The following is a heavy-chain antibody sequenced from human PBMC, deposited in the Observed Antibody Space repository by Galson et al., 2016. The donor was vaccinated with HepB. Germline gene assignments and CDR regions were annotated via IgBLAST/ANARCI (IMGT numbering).Heavy chain of an antibody. CDR2: IYSGGST. J-gene: IGHJ6*02. CDR3: TRDRRTGYYYGMDV. D-gene: IGHD1-1*01. V-gene: IGHV3-53*01. Sequence: SLRLSCAASGFTVSSNYMSWVRQAPGKGLEWVSLIYSGGSTYYADSVKGRFTISRDNSKNTLYLQMNSLRAEDTAVYYCTRDRRTGYYYGMDVWGQGTTVTVSS. CDR1: GFTVSSNY.